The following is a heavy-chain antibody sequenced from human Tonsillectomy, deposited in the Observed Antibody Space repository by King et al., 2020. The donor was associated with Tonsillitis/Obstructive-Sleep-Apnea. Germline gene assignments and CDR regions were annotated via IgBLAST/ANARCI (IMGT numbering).Heavy chain of an antibody. CDR3: ARDDVVGRYIDS. V-gene: IGHV1-46*01. Sequence: QLVQSGAEVKTPGASVKVSCKASGDTFTKYDIHWVRHARGQGLEWMGIINPSSGVTTYGQKFQGRVTMTSDTSKNTVYLELSSLRSDDTAVYYCARDDVVGRYIDSWGQGTLVTVSS. CDR1: GDTFTKYD. CDR2: INPSSGVT. J-gene: IGHJ4*02. D-gene: IGHD1-14*01.